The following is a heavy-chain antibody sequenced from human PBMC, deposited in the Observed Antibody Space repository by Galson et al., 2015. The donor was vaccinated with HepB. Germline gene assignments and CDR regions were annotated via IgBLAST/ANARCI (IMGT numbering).Heavy chain of an antibody. J-gene: IGHJ4*02. CDR3: ASTYCGGGSCPFDY. D-gene: IGHD2-15*01. V-gene: IGHV3-74*01. CDR2: IKSDGTTT. CDR1: GFAFFRNW. Sequence: SLRLSCAASGFAFFRNWMHWVRQGPGKGLVWVSRIKSDGTTTDYADSAKGRFIISRDNAKNMLYLEMNSLRAEDTAVYYCASTYCGGGSCPFDYWGQGTVVTVSS.